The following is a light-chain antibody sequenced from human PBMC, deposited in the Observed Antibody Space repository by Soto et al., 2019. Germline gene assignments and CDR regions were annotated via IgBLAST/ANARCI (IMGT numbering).Light chain of an antibody. J-gene: IGKJ3*01. Sequence: DSQMTQSPSSLSASVGDRVTITCRASQGIYNYLAWYQQKPGKVPKLLISAASTLQSGVPSRFSGSGSGTDFTLTISNLQPEDFATYYCQKYNRAPFSFGPGTTVD. CDR2: AAS. CDR3: QKYNRAPFS. V-gene: IGKV1-27*01. CDR1: QGIYNY.